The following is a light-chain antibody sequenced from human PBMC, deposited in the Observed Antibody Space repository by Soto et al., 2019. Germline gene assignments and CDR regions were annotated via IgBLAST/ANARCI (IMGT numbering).Light chain of an antibody. V-gene: IGKV2-28*01. Sequence: DIVMTQSPLSLPVTPGEPASISCRSSQSLLHSNGYNYLDWYLQKPGQSPQLLIYLGSNRASGVPDRVSGSGSGTDFTLKISRVEAEDVGVYYCIQALQTLFGQGTKVEIK. J-gene: IGKJ1*01. CDR1: QSLLHSNGYNY. CDR2: LGS. CDR3: IQALQTL.